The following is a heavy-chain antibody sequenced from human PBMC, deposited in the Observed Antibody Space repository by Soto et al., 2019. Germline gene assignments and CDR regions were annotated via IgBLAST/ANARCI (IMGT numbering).Heavy chain of an antibody. D-gene: IGHD1-26*01. V-gene: IGHV4-59*01. CDR1: GGSIGSSY. CDR3: ARDSSGSYFNWFGP. J-gene: IGHJ5*02. CDR2: IYNSGST. Sequence: SETLSLTCTVSGGSIGSSYWNWIRQLPGKGLEWIGHIYNSGSTRSSPSLRSRVTLSVDTSKNQFSLKLSSVTAADTAVYYCARDSSGSYFNWFGPWRQGILVTVTS.